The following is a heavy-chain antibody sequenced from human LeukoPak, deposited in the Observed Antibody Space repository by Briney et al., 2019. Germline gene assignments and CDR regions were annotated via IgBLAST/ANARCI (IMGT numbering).Heavy chain of an antibody. Sequence: ASVKVSCKTSGYTFISYGISWVRQAPGQGLEWMGWISAYNGNTNYAQKLQGRVTMTTDTSTSTAYMELRSLRSDDTAVYYCARDRGRSIAAAIYYWGQGTLVTVSS. D-gene: IGHD6-13*01. V-gene: IGHV1-18*01. J-gene: IGHJ4*02. CDR3: ARDRGRSIAAAIYY. CDR1: GYTFISYG. CDR2: ISAYNGNT.